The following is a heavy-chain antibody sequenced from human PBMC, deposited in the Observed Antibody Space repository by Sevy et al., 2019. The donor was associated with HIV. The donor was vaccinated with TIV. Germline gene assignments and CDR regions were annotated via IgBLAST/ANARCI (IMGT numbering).Heavy chain of an antibody. V-gene: IGHV7-4-1*02. J-gene: IGHJ4*02. D-gene: IGHD5-18*01. CDR3: ARAEVDTAIEGFDY. Sequence: ASVKVSCKASGYTFTRYSMNWVRQAPGQGLEWIGWINTNTGNPTYAQAFTGRFVFSLDTSVSTAYLKISSQKAEDTAVYYCARAEVDTAIEGFDYWGQGSLVTVSS. CDR2: INTNTGNP. CDR1: GYTFTRYS.